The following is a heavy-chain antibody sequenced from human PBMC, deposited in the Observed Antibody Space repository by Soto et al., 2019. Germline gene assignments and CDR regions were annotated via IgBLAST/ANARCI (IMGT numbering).Heavy chain of an antibody. CDR3: ARDRVTTVTTFSYRPYNWFDP. J-gene: IGHJ5*02. CDR2: IIPIFGTA. D-gene: IGHD4-17*01. V-gene: IGHV1-69*13. Sequence: ASVKVSCKASGGTFSSYAISWVRQAPGQGLEWMGGIIPIFGTANYAQKFQGRATITADESTSTAYMELSSLRSEDTAVYYCARDRVTTVTTFSYRPYNWFDPWGQGTLVTVSS. CDR1: GGTFSSYA.